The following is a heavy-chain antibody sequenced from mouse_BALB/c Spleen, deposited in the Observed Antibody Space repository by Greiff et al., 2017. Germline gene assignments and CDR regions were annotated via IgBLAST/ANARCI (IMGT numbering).Heavy chain of an antibody. Sequence: EVHLVESGGGLVQPGGSRKLSCAASGFTFSSFGMHWVRQAPEKGLEWVAYISSGSSTIYYADTVKGRFTISRDNPKNTLFLQMTSLRSEDTAMYYCARGGGGSFYAMDYWGQGTSVTVSS. CDR2: ISSGSSTI. CDR1: GFTFSSFG. CDR3: ARGGGGSFYAMDY. J-gene: IGHJ4*01. D-gene: IGHD1-1*02. V-gene: IGHV5-17*02.